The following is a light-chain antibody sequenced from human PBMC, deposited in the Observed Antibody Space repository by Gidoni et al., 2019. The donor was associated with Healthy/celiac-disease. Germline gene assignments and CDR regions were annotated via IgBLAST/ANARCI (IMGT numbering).Light chain of an antibody. CDR2: AAS. V-gene: IGKV1-8*01. CDR1: QGISSD. CDR3: QQYYSYPYT. J-gene: IGKJ2*01. Sequence: AIRLTQSPSSFSASTGDRVTITCRASQGISSDLDWYQQKPGKAPKILIYAASTLQSGVPSRFSGSGSGTDFTLTISCLQSEDFATYYCQQYYSYPYTFXQXTKLEIK.